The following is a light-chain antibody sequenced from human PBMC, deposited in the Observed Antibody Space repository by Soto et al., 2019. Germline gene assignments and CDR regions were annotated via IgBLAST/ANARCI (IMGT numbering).Light chain of an antibody. CDR2: GAS. Sequence: EIALTQSPCTLSLSPGGRATLSCRASQSVSSSYLAWYQQKPGQAPRLLIYGASSRATGIPDRFSGSGSGTDFTLTISRLEPEDFAVYYCQQYGSSQTFGQGTKVDIK. CDR3: QQYGSSQT. J-gene: IGKJ1*01. V-gene: IGKV3-20*01. CDR1: QSVSSSY.